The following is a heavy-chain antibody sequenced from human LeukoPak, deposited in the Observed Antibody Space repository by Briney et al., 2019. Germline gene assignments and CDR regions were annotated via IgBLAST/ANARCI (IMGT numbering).Heavy chain of an antibody. CDR2: FDPENAKT. CDR3: VIMSHTVVPTARIYYYMDI. D-gene: IGHD1-1*01. Sequence: GASVKVSCRVSGYILTELSIHWVRQAPGKGLEWMGSFDPENAKTMSAQTFQGRVNITEDTSTDTAYMELRSLRSDDTAIYYCVIMSHTVVPTARIYYYMDIWGTGTTVIVSS. CDR1: GYILTELS. J-gene: IGHJ6*03. V-gene: IGHV1-24*01.